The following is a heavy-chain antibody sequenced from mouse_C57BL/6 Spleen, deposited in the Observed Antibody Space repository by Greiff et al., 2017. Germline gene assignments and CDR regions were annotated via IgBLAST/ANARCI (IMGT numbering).Heavy chain of an antibody. CDR2: ILPGSGST. Sequence: QVQLKQSGAELMQPGASVKLSCKATGYTFTGYWIEWVKQRPGHGLEWIGEILPGSGSTNYNEKFKGKATFTADTSSNTAYMQLSSLTTEDSAIYYCASLITTVVATDYYAMDYWGQGTSVTVSS. D-gene: IGHD1-1*01. CDR1: GYTFTGYW. CDR3: ASLITTVVATDYYAMDY. V-gene: IGHV1-9*01. J-gene: IGHJ4*01.